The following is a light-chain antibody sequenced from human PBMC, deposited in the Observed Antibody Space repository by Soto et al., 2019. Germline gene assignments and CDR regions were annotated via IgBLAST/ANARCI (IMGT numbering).Light chain of an antibody. CDR2: DVT. CDR3: SSYAGSNNLA. CDR1: ISDIEGYNY. V-gene: IGLV2-11*01. J-gene: IGLJ2*01. Sequence: QSALTQPRSVSGSPGQSVTISCTGTISDIEGYNYVSWYQHHPGKAPKLLISDVTKRPSWVPDRFSGSKSGSTASLTISELQAEDEAVYYCSSYAGSNNLAFGGGTKLTVL.